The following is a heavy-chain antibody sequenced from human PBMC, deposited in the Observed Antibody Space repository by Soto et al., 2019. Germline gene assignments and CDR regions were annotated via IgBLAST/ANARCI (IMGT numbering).Heavy chain of an antibody. D-gene: IGHD3-22*01. J-gene: IGHJ5*02. CDR3: YFNWFDP. CDR1: EDTFNTYA. V-gene: IGHV1-69*13. Sequence: SVKVSCKTSEDTFNTYAISWVRQAPGQGLEWMGGIFPFIVTSNYAQKFQGRVTSTVFLQWASLKASDTAVYFCARKDKSGYFNWFDPWGQGTLVTVSS. CDR2: IFPFIVTS.